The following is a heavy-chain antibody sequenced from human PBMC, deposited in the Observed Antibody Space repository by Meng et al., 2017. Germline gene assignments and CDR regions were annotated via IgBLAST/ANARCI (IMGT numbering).Heavy chain of an antibody. V-gene: IGHV1-69*06. CDR1: QGLSSTLP. J-gene: IGHJ5*02. Sequence: KKLGSSGSAPCKPTQGLSSTLPFAGVAHAPCQGLEWLVRIIPIFGTENHAHNFWVRVTISAETSTSTAYMALSTLRSEDTVMYYCARDLLYYSGSWGVGEQNCFDPWGQGTLVTVSS. CDR3: ARDLLYYSGSWGVGEQNCFDP. D-gene: IGHD3-10*01. CDR2: IIPIFGTE.